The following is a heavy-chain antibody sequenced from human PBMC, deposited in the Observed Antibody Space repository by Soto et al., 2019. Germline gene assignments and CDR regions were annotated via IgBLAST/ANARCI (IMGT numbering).Heavy chain of an antibody. D-gene: IGHD6-19*01. CDR3: AKAFYTSGLKGGFDP. Sequence: GGSLRLSCAASGFTFSSYAMSWVRQAPGKGLDYVSTISGSGGTTYYADSVKGRFTISRDNSKNTLYLQMNSLRAEDTAVYYCAKAFYTSGLKGGFDPWGQGTLVTVSS. CDR1: GFTFSSYA. CDR2: ISGSGGTT. J-gene: IGHJ5*02. V-gene: IGHV3-23*01.